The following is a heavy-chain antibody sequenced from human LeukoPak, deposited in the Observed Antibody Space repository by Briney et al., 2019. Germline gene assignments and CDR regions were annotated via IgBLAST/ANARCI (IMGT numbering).Heavy chain of an antibody. Sequence: GGYLRLSCAASGFTLSSYSMKWVPQAPGKGLEWVGFIASETYDGTAEYAASVKGRFTIPRDDSKSIAYLQMHSLKSQDTAVYYCTRDQTPYYWGQGTLVTVSS. CDR3: TRDQTPYY. CDR2: IASETYDGTA. V-gene: IGHV3-49*04. CDR1: GFTLSSYS. J-gene: IGHJ4*02.